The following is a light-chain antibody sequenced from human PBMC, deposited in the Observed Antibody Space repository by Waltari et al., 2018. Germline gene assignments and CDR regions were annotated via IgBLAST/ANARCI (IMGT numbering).Light chain of an antibody. CDR3: HQYYSYSWT. Sequence: DIQMTQSPSTLSASVGDRVTITCRASQNIGSWLAWYQQKPGKAPKLLIYKASSLETGVPSRFSGSGSGTDFTLTISSLQSDDFATYYCHQYYSYSWTFGQGTKVDIK. CDR1: QNIGSW. CDR2: KAS. V-gene: IGKV1-5*03. J-gene: IGKJ1*01.